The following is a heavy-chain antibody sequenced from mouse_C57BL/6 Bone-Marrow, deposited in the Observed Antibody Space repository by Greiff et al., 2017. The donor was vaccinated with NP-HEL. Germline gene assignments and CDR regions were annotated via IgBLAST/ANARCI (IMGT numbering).Heavy chain of an antibody. J-gene: IGHJ3*01. CDR1: GFTFSSYA. CDR3: TRDLDGYYAWFAY. V-gene: IGHV5-9-1*02. D-gene: IGHD2-3*01. Sequence: EVKLVESGEGLVKPGGSLKLSCAASGFTFSSYAMSWVAYISSGGDYIYYADTVKGRFTISRDNARNTLYLQMSSLKSEDTAMYYCTRDLDGYYAWFAYWGQGTLVTVSA. CDR2: ISSGGDYI.